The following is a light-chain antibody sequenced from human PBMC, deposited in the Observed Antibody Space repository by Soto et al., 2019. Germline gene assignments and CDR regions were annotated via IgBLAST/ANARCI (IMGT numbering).Light chain of an antibody. V-gene: IGLV2-14*01. Sequence: QSALTQPASVSGSPGQSITISCTGTSSDVGGHNFVSWYQHHPGKAPKLMIFSVSNRPPGVSNRFSGSKSGNTASLTISGLQPEDEADYYCQSYDSGVTGSVFGTGTKLTVL. J-gene: IGLJ1*01. CDR3: QSYDSGVTGSV. CDR1: SSDVGGHNF. CDR2: SVS.